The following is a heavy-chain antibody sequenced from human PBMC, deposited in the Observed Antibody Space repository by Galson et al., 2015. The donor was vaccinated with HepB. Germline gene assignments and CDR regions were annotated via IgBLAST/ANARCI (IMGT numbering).Heavy chain of an antibody. CDR1: GSTFSNYD. CDR2: MKSDTGKA. J-gene: IGHJ4*02. CDR3: SRARGRFGGLYLDF. Sequence: SVTVSCKASGSTFSNYDINWVRLGTGHGLEWMGQMKSDTGKATLAPKFQGRVTMTRETSISTAYMEVKKLRSDDTAVYYCSRARGRFGGLYLDFWGQGALVAGPS. V-gene: IGHV1-8*01. D-gene: IGHD3-10*01.